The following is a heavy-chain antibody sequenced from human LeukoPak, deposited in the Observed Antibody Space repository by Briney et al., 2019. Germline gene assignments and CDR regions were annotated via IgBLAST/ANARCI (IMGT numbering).Heavy chain of an antibody. J-gene: IGHJ3*02. D-gene: IGHD2-2*02. Sequence: SQTLSLTCTVSGGSISSGGYYWSWIRQHPGKGLEWIGYIYYSGNTYYNPSLKSRVTISVDTSKNQFSLKLSSVTAADTAVYYCASGYCSSTSCYSYRAFDIWGQGTMVTVSS. CDR2: IYYSGNT. CDR1: GGSISSGGYY. CDR3: ASGYCSSTSCYSYRAFDI. V-gene: IGHV4-31*03.